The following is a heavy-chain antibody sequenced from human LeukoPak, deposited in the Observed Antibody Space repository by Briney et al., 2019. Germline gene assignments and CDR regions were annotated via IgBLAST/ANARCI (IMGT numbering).Heavy chain of an antibody. J-gene: IGHJ4*02. Sequence: GGSLRLSCAASGFTFSSYAMSRVRQAPGKGLEWVSAISGSGGSTYYAYSVKGRFTISRDNSKNTLYLQMNSLRAEDTAVYYCARDLVVVAASYWGQGTLVTVSS. D-gene: IGHD2-15*01. V-gene: IGHV3-23*01. CDR1: GFTFSSYA. CDR3: ARDLVVVAASY. CDR2: ISGSGGST.